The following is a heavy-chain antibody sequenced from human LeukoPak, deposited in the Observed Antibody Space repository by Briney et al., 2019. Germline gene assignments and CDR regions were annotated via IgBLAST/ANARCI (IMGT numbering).Heavy chain of an antibody. Sequence: GGSLRLSCAASGFTFSSYAMSWVRQAPGKGLEWVSAISGSGGSTYYADSVKGRFTISRDNSKDTLYLQMNSLRAEDTAVYYCAKRSYGSGSSDYWGQGTLVTVSS. CDR2: ISGSGGST. V-gene: IGHV3-23*01. CDR1: GFTFSSYA. J-gene: IGHJ4*02. D-gene: IGHD3-10*01. CDR3: AKRSYGSGSSDY.